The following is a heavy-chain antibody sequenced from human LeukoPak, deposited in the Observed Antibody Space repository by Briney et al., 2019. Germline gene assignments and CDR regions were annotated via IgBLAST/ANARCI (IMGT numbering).Heavy chain of an antibody. J-gene: IGHJ4*02. CDR1: GGSISSSNW. V-gene: IGHV4-4*01. D-gene: IGHD2-15*01. CDR2: KYHSGST. Sequence: PSETLSLTCAVSGGSISSSNWRSSLRQPPGKGVGLIGVKYHSGSTNYNPSVKSRVTISVDKSKNQFSLKLSSMTAADTAVYCCARDKGYCSGGSCYPTFDCSGQGNLVTVSS. CDR3: ARDKGYCSGGSCYPTFDC.